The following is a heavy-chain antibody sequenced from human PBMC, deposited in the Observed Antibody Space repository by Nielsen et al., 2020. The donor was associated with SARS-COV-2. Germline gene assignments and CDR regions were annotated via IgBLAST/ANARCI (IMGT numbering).Heavy chain of an antibody. D-gene: IGHD5-18*01. CDR3: ARDLGGRLTYGYWEYAFDI. Sequence: SETLSLTCIVSGGSISTGSHYWSWIRQPPGKGLEWIGYIFYRGNTNYNPSLKSRVTISVDTSKNQFSLKLTSVTAADTAVYYCARDLGGRLTYGYWEYAFDIWGQGTMVTVSS. V-gene: IGHV4-61*01. CDR2: IFYRGNT. J-gene: IGHJ3*02. CDR1: GGSISTGSHY.